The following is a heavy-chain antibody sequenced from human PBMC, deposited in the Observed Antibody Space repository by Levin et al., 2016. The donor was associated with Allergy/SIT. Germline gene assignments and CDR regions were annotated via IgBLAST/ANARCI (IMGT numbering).Heavy chain of an antibody. Sequence: GESLKISCKGSGYSFTSYWIGWVRQMPGKGLEWMGIIYPGDSDTRYSPSFQGQVTISADKSISTAYLQWSSLKASDTAMYYCARVLAAAGSANWFDPWGQGTLVTVSS. V-gene: IGHV5-51*01. CDR2: IYPGDSDT. CDR1: GYSFTSYW. J-gene: IGHJ5*02. CDR3: ARVLAAAGSANWFDP. D-gene: IGHD6-13*01.